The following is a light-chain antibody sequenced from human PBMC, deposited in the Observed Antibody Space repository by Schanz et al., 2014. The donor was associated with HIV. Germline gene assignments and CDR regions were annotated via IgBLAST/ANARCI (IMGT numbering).Light chain of an antibody. CDR2: GNS. CDR3: ATWDDSLKGWV. V-gene: IGLV1-40*01. Sequence: QSVLTQPPSVSGAPGQRVTISCTGSSSNIGAGYDVHWYQQLPGTAPKLLIYGNSNRPSGVPDRFSGPKSGTSASLAITGLQAEDEADFFCATWDDSLKGWVFGGGTKLTVL. J-gene: IGLJ3*02. CDR1: SSNIGAGYD.